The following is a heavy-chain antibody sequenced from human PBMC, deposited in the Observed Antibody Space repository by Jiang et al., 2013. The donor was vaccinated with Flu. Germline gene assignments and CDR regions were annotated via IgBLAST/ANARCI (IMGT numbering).Heavy chain of an antibody. CDR3: TRVPTTVTHDAFDI. CDR2: IRSKANSYAT. V-gene: IGHV3-73*01. J-gene: IGHJ3*02. Sequence: SAMHWVRQASGKGLEWVGRIRSKANSYATAYAASVKGRFTISRDDSKNTAYLQMNSLKTEDTAVYYCTRVPTTVTHDAFDIWGQGTMVTVSS. CDR1: SA. D-gene: IGHD4-17*01.